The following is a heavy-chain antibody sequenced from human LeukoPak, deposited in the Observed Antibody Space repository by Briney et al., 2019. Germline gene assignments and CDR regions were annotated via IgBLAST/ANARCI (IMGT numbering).Heavy chain of an antibody. J-gene: IGHJ3*02. Sequence: GGSLRLSCGASGFSFTYYGMHWVRQAPGKGLDWVAFIRYDGTSKDYADSVKGRFTISRDNSENKVYLQMNSLRVEDTALYYCAKGLHSSSWNDAFDIWGQGTMVTVSS. D-gene: IGHD6-13*01. CDR2: IRYDGTSK. V-gene: IGHV3-30*02. CDR3: AKGLHSSSWNDAFDI. CDR1: GFSFTYYG.